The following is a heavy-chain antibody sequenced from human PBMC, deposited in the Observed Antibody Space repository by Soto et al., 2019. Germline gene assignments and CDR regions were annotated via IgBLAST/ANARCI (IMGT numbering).Heavy chain of an antibody. CDR2: ISYDGSNK. D-gene: IGHD5-18*01. V-gene: IGHV3-30-3*01. Sequence: GGSLRLSCAASGFTFSSYAMHWVRQAPGKGLEWVAVISYDGSNKYYADSVKGRFTISRDNSKNTLYLQMNSLRAEDTAVYYCAREWVDTAMVSSLSYYCGMDVWGQETRVTVS. J-gene: IGHJ6*02. CDR1: GFTFSSYA. CDR3: AREWVDTAMVSSLSYYCGMDV.